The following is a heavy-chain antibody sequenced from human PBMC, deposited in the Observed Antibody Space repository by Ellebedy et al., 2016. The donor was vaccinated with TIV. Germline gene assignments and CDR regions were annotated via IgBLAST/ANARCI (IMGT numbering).Heavy chain of an antibody. CDR2: VYSAGIT. CDR1: GFNLRNNY. V-gene: IGHV3-53*01. J-gene: IGHJ4*02. CDR3: ARGGVAVAGSFFDS. D-gene: IGHD6-19*01. Sequence: GESLKISCAASGFNLRNNYMSWVRQAPGKGLEWVAIVYSAGITYHADSVEGRFTVSRDTSKNTLYLEMNSLRVEDTAVYYCARGGVAVAGSFFDSWGQGTVVTVSS.